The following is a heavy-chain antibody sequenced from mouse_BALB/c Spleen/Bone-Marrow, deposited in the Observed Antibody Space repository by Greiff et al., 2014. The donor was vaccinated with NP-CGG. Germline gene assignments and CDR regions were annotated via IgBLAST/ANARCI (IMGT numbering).Heavy chain of an antibody. V-gene: IGHV1S81*02. CDR3: TRGGWLAMDY. CDR1: GYTFTSYY. D-gene: IGHD2-3*01. CDR2: INPSNGGT. Sequence: VQLQQSGAELAKPGASVKLSCKASGYTFTSYYMYWVKQRPGQGLEWIGEINPSNGGTNFNEKFKSKATLTVDKSSSTAYMQLSSLTSEDSAVYYCTRGGWLAMDYWGQGTSVTVSS. J-gene: IGHJ4*01.